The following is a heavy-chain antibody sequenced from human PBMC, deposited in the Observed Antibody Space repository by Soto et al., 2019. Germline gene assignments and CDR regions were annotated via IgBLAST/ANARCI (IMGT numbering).Heavy chain of an antibody. Sequence: PGGSLRLSCAASGFTFSSYGMHWVRQAPGKGLEWVAVISYDGSSKYYADSVKGRFTISRDNSKNTLYLQMNSLRAEDTAVYYCAKDGSDYYYYGMDVWGQGTTVTVSS. J-gene: IGHJ6*02. CDR2: ISYDGSSK. CDR1: GFTFSSYG. CDR3: AKDGSDYYYYGMDV. D-gene: IGHD1-26*01. V-gene: IGHV3-30*18.